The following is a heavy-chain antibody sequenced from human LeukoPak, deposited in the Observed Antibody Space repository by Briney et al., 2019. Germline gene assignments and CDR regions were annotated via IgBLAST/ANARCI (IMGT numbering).Heavy chain of an antibody. CDR1: GFTFSTYT. Sequence: GGSLRLSCAASGFTFSTYTMYWVRQPPGKGLEWVSIIGGSGGDIHYADSVKGRFTISRDNSKNTLYLQMNSLRVEDRAIYYCAIDPNWGIHYWGQGVLVTVSS. D-gene: IGHD7-27*01. CDR2: IGGSGGDI. CDR3: AIDPNWGIHY. J-gene: IGHJ4*02. V-gene: IGHV3-23*01.